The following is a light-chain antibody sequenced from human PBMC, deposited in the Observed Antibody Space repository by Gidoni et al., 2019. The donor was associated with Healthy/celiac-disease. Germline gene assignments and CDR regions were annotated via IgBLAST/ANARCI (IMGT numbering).Light chain of an antibody. CDR3: QQYYSYPLP. J-gene: IGKJ1*01. CDR1: QGISSY. V-gene: IGKV1-8*01. Sequence: AIRMTQSPSSFSASTGDRVTITCRASQGISSYLAWYQQKPGRAPKLLIYAASTLQSGVPSRCSGSGSGTDFTLTISCLQSEDFATYYCQQYYSYPLPFGQGPKVEFK. CDR2: AAS.